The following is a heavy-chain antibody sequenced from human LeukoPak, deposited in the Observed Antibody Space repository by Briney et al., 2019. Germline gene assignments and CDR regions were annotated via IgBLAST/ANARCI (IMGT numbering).Heavy chain of an antibody. CDR2: IRNDGSNK. J-gene: IGHJ4*02. V-gene: IGHV3-30*02. CDR3: AKDRWGAVASFDY. CDR1: GFTFSSYG. D-gene: IGHD6-19*01. Sequence: PGGSLRLSCAASGFTFSSYGMHWVRQAPGKGLEWVAFIRNDGSNKYYADSVTGRFTISRDNSKNTLYLQMNSLRAEDTALYNCAKDRWGAVASFDYWGQGTLVTVSS.